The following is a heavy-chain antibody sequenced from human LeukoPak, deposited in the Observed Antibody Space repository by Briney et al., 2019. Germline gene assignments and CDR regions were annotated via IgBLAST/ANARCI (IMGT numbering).Heavy chain of an antibody. Sequence: SGTLSLTCTVSGGSINSYYWGWIRQPPEKGLEWIGYIYYSGSTTYNPSLKSRVTISVDTSKNQFSLKLSSVTAADTAVYYCVTYYSDSSGPKKNYWGQGTLVTVSS. CDR1: GGSINSYY. J-gene: IGHJ4*02. CDR3: VTYYSDSSGPKKNY. V-gene: IGHV4-59*12. CDR2: IYYSGST. D-gene: IGHD3-22*01.